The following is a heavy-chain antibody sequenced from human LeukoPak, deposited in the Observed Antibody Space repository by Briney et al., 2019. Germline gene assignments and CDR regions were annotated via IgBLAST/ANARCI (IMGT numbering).Heavy chain of an antibody. V-gene: IGHV3-30*02. Sequence: GGSLRLSCAASGFVFSDYGMHWVRQAPGKGLEWVAFVRYDGSNEYYADSMKGRFTISRDNSKNTLYLQMNNLRAEDTAVYYCARAPVGSIDYWGQGTQVTVSS. CDR1: GFVFSDYG. CDR3: ARAPVGSIDY. J-gene: IGHJ4*02. D-gene: IGHD1-26*01. CDR2: VRYDGSNE.